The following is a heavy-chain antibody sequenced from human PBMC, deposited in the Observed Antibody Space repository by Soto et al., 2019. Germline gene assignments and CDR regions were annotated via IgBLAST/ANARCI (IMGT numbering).Heavy chain of an antibody. V-gene: IGHV1-2*02. D-gene: IGHD3-3*01. CDR2: INPNSGGT. CDR1: GYTFTGYY. Sequence: QVQLVQSGAEVQKPGASVKVSCKASGYTFTGYYMHWVRQAPGQGLEWMGWINPNSGGTNYAQKFQGRVTMTRDTSISTAYMELSRLRSDDTAVYYCARVKGYDFWSGYSYYFDYWGQGTLVTVSS. J-gene: IGHJ4*02. CDR3: ARVKGYDFWSGYSYYFDY.